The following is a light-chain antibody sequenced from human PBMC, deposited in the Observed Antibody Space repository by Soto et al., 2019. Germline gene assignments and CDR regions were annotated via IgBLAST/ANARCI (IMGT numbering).Light chain of an antibody. CDR1: SSDVGGSNY. Sequence: QSVLTQPASVSGSPGQSITVSCTGISSDVGGSNYVSWYQQHPGKAPRLIIFDVNNRPSGVSPRFSGSKSGNTASLTISGLHDEEEAHYFITSYRRCPLNVCATGIK. V-gene: IGLV2-14*03. CDR3: TSYRRCPLNV. CDR2: DVN. J-gene: IGLJ1*01.